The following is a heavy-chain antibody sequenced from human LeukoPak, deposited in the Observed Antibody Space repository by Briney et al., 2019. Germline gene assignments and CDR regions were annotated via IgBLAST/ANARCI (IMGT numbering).Heavy chain of an antibody. V-gene: IGHV3-48*03. CDR1: GFSFSSFE. D-gene: IGHD2-2*01. J-gene: IGHJ4*02. CDR3: VRDNCTGTSCHHFDY. Sequence: GGSLRLSCAASGFSFSSFEMNWVRQAPGMGLEWISYISNSGSTIYYADSVRGRFTVSRDNAKNSLFLQMNSLRAEDTAVYYCVRDNCTGTSCHHFDYWGQGTLVTVSS. CDR2: ISNSGSTI.